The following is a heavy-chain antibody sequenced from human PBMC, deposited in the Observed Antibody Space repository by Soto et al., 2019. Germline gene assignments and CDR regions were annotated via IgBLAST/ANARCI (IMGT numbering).Heavy chain of an antibody. J-gene: IGHJ1*01. CDR3: ARGESIIMIVVAPGAEYFQH. CDR1: GDSVSSNSAT. V-gene: IGHV6-1*01. D-gene: IGHD3-22*01. Sequence: SQTLSLTCVISGDSVSSNSATWNLIRQSPSRGLEWLGRTYYRSKWYYDYAVSVKSRITINPDTSKNQFSLQLNSVTAADTAVYYCARGESIIMIVVAPGAEYFQHWGQGTLVTVSS. CDR2: TYYRSKWYY.